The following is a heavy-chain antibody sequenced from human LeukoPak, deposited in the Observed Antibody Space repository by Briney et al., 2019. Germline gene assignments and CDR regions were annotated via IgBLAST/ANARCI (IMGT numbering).Heavy chain of an antibody. V-gene: IGHV4-34*01. D-gene: IGHD3-10*01. CDR2: INHSGST. Sequence: PSETLSLTCAVYGGSFSGYYWSWIRQPPGKGLEWIGEINHSGSTNCNPSLKSRVTISVDTSKNQFSLKLSSVTAADTAVYYCARGGITMVQGVIRHWGQGTLVTVSS. J-gene: IGHJ4*02. CDR1: GGSFSGYY. CDR3: ARGGITMVQGVIRH.